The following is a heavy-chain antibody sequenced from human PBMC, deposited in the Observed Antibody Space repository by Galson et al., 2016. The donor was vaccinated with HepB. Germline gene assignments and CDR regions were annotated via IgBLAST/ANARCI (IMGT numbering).Heavy chain of an antibody. D-gene: IGHD1/OR15-1a*01. Sequence: SLRPSCAASGFTFSTYGMHWVRQAPGKGLEWVAILWNDGTTKHYADSVKGRFTISGDNSQTTLYLQMDSLRAEDTAVYYCARDANWNKIYYYYVMDVWGQGTTVTVSS. CDR3: ARDANWNKIYYYYVMDV. CDR2: LWNDGTTK. CDR1: GFTFSTYG. V-gene: IGHV3-33*01. J-gene: IGHJ6*02.